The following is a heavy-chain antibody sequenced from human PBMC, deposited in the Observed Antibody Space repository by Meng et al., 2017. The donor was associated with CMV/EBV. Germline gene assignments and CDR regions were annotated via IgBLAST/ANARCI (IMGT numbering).Heavy chain of an antibody. CDR3: AREDIVVVVAGTGPYYYYGMDV. D-gene: IGHD2-15*01. CDR1: GGSFSGYY. J-gene: IGHJ6*02. CDR2: INHSGST. V-gene: IGHV4-34*01. Sequence: SETLSLTCAVYGGSFSGYYWSWIRRPPGKGLEWIGEINHSGSTNYNPSLKSRVTISVDTSKNQFSLKLSSVTAADTAVYYCAREDIVVVVAGTGPYYYYGMDVWGQGTTVTVSS.